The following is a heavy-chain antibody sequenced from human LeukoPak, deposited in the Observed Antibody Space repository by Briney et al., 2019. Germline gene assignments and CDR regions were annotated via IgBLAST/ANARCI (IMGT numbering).Heavy chain of an antibody. CDR2: ISGSGDGT. D-gene: IGHD6-13*01. CDR3: AKTINYRSTWYEEY. CDR1: RFTFSYYA. Sequence: PGGSLRLSCAASRFTFSYYAMSCVRQAPGKGLEWVSTISGSGDGTYYADSVKGRFTISRDHSKSTLYLQMNSLRAEDTAVYYCAKTINYRSTWYEEYWGQGTLVTVSS. V-gene: IGHV3-23*01. J-gene: IGHJ4*02.